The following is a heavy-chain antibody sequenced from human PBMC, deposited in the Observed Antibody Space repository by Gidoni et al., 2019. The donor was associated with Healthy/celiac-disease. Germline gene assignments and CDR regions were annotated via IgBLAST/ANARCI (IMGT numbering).Heavy chain of an antibody. D-gene: IGHD3-22*01. J-gene: IGHJ4*02. CDR3: AASGRYDSSGYYPYYFDY. CDR1: VFTFTSSA. CDR2: IVVGSGNT. Sequence: QLQLVQSGPDVKNPGTSVKFSCKASVFTFTSSAMQWVRQARGQRLEWIGWIVVGSGNTKYAQKFQERVTITRDMSTSTAYMELSSLRSEDTAVYYCAASGRYDSSGYYPYYFDYWGQGTRSPSPQ. V-gene: IGHV1-58*02.